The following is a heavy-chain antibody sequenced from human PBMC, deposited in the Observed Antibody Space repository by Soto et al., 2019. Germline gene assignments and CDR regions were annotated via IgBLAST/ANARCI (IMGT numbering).Heavy chain of an antibody. J-gene: IGHJ6*02. CDR2: IKQDGSKK. CDR1: GFTFSSYW. D-gene: IGHD3-16*01. V-gene: IGHV3-7*01. Sequence: GGSLRLSCADSGFTFSSYWMNWVRQAPAKGLEWVANIKQDGSKKYYVDSVKGRFTISRDNAKSSLYLQMNSLRVEDTAVYYCARGHSEGETYYYYGLDVWGQGTTVTVSS. CDR3: ARGHSEGETYYYYGLDV.